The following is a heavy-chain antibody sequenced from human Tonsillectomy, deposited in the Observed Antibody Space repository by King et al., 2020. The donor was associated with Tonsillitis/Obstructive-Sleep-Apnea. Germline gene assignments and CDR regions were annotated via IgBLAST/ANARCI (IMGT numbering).Heavy chain of an antibody. CDR2: ISYDGSNK. Sequence: VQLVESGGGVVQPGRSLRLSCAASGFTFSSYGMHWVRQAPGKGLEWVAVISYDGSNKYYADSVKGRCTISRDNSKNTLYLQMNSLRAEDTAVYYCAKDSGIAAAGTKNWFDPWGQGTLVTVSS. V-gene: IGHV3-30*18. J-gene: IGHJ5*02. CDR1: GFTFSSYG. CDR3: AKDSGIAAAGTKNWFDP. D-gene: IGHD6-13*01.